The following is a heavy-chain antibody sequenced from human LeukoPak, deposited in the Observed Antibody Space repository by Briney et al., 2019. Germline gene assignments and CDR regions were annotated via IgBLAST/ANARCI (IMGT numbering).Heavy chain of an antibody. CDR1: GFTFSSYA. V-gene: IGHV3-23*01. J-gene: IGHJ4*02. D-gene: IGHD6-6*01. Sequence: GGSLGLSCAASGFTFSSYAMSWVRQAPGKGLEWVSAISGSGGSTYYADSVKGRFTISRDNSKNTLYLQMNNLRAEDTAVYYCAKDHEYSSSSPFNYWGQGTLVTVSS. CDR2: ISGSGGST. CDR3: AKDHEYSSSSPFNY.